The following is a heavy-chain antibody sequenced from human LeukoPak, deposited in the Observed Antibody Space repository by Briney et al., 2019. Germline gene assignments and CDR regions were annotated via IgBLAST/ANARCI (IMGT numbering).Heavy chain of an antibody. CDR3: ARVDEQWLVSRTYAFDI. V-gene: IGHV4-34*01. D-gene: IGHD6-19*01. Sequence: SETLSLTCAVYGGSFSDYYWSWIRQPPGKGLEWIGEINHSGSTNYNPSLKSRVTISVDTSKNQFSLKLSSVTAADTAVYYCARVDEQWLVSRTYAFDIWGQGTMVTVSS. CDR2: INHSGST. CDR1: GGSFSDYY. J-gene: IGHJ3*02.